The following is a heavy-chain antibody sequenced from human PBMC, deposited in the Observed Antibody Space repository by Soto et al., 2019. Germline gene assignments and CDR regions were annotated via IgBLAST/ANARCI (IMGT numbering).Heavy chain of an antibody. V-gene: IGHV3-30-3*01. J-gene: IGHJ6*02. D-gene: IGHD2-15*01. CDR3: ARDMAYCSGGSRDSSPPRGVDV. CDR2: ISYDGSNK. Sequence: HPGGSLRLSWAPSGFTFSSYAMHWVRQAPGKGLEWVAAISYDGSNKYYADSVKGRFTISRDHSQNTLYLQMNSLRAEDTAGYYCARDMAYCSGGSRDSSPPRGVDVWGQGTTVT. CDR1: GFTFSSYA.